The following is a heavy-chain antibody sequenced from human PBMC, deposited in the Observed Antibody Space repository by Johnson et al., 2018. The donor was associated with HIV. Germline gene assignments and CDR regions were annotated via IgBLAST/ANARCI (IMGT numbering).Heavy chain of an antibody. D-gene: IGHD3-16*01. V-gene: IGHV3-30*04. CDR1: GFTFSSYA. Sequence: QVQLVESGGGLVQPGRSLRLSCAASGFTFSSYAMHWVRQAPGKGLEWVAVISYDGSNTYYADSVKGRFTISRDNSKNTLYLQMNSLRPEDTAVYYCAREVYAHDAFDIWGQGTMVTVSS. CDR2: ISYDGSNT. CDR3: AREVYAHDAFDI. J-gene: IGHJ3*02.